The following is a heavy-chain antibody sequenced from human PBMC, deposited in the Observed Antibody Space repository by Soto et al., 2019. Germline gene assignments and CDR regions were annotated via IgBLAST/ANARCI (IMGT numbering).Heavy chain of an antibody. J-gene: IGHJ6*02. V-gene: IGHV5-51*01. D-gene: IGHD2-2*01. CDR3: ARTLVVPAAFYYYYGMGV. Sequence: PGELMKVCRSGSGDSFADFWGGWVRQIPGKGLEWMGIIYPGDSDTRYSPSFQGQVTISADKSISTAYLQWSSLKASDTAMYYCARTLVVPAAFYYYYGMGVWGQGTTVTVSS. CDR1: GDSFADFW. CDR2: IYPGDSDT.